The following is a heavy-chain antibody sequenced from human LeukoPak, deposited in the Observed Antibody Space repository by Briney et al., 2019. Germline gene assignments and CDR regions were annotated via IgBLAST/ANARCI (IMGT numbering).Heavy chain of an antibody. CDR1: GGSITSYY. J-gene: IGHJ4*02. V-gene: IGHV4-59*01. CDR2: IYYSGST. CDR3: ARASYGSGSYYFDY. D-gene: IGHD3-10*01. Sequence: KPSETLSLTCTVSGGSITSYYWSWIRQPPGKGLEWIGYIYYSGSTNYNPSLKSRVTISVDTSKNQFSLKLSSVTAADTAVYYCARASYGSGSYYFDYWGQGTLVTVSS.